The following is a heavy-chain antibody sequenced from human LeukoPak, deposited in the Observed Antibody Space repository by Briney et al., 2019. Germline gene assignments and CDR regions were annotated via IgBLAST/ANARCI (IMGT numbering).Heavy chain of an antibody. J-gene: IGHJ3*02. CDR2: GDYSGGT. Sequence: SETLSLTCTVSGDSFSSVTDYWAWIRQPPGKGLEWIASGDYSGGTYYNPSLESRVAISADMSKNQFSLKLTSVTGADTAVYYCARDRSDGDSREHAFDIWGQGTMVTVSS. D-gene: IGHD4-17*01. CDR3: ARDRSDGDSREHAFDI. V-gene: IGHV4-39*07. CDR1: GDSFSSVTDY.